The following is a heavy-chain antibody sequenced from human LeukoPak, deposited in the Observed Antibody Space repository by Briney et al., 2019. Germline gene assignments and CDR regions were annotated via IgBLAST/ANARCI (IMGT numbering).Heavy chain of an antibody. Sequence: PGGSLRLSCAASGFTFSSCGMHWVRQATGKGLEWVSGIGAAGDTYYSVSVKGRFTISRENAKSSFYLQMNSLRAGDTAVYYCARSLGAGTTSWNFDYWGQGTLVTVSS. J-gene: IGHJ4*02. CDR3: ARSLGAGTTSWNFDY. CDR2: IGAAGDT. V-gene: IGHV3-13*04. CDR1: GFTFSSCG. D-gene: IGHD2-2*01.